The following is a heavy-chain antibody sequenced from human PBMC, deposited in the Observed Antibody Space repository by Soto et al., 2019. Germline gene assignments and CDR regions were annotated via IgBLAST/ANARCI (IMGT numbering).Heavy chain of an antibody. J-gene: IGHJ6*02. Sequence: PSETLSLTCTASGGSISSGGYYWSWIRQHPGKGLEWIGYIYYSGSTYYNPSLKSRVTISVDTSKNQFSLKLSSVTAADTAVYYCARDTYTVTTPGGMDVWGQGTTVTVSS. V-gene: IGHV4-31*03. CDR2: IYYSGST. D-gene: IGHD4-17*01. CDR1: GGSISSGGYY. CDR3: ARDTYTVTTPGGMDV.